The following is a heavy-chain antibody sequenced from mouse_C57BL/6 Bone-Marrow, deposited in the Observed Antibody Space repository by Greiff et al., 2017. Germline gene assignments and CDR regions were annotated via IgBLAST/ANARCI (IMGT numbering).Heavy chain of an antibody. CDR3: ATNRDY. V-gene: IGHV1-81*01. Sequence: QVQLQQSGAELARPGASVKLSCKASGYTFTSYGISWVKQRTGQGLEWIGEINPRSGNTYYNEKFKGKSTLTADKPSSTAYMALRSLISEASAVYFSATNRDYWDQGNTLTVSS. CDR2: INPRSGNT. J-gene: IGHJ2*01. CDR1: GYTFTSYG.